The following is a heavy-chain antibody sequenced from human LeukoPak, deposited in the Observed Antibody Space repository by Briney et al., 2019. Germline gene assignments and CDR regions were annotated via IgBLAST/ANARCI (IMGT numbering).Heavy chain of an antibody. CDR3: ASGDSPHYDFWSGFFDY. J-gene: IGHJ4*02. CDR2: IYYSGST. Sequence: KPSETLSLTWTVSGGSISSYCWSWIRQPPGKGLEWVGYIYYSGSTNYNPSLKSRVTISVDTSTNQFSLKLSSVTAADTAVYYCASGDSPHYDFWSGFFDYWGQGTLVTVSS. CDR1: GGSISSYC. D-gene: IGHD3-3*01. V-gene: IGHV4-59*01.